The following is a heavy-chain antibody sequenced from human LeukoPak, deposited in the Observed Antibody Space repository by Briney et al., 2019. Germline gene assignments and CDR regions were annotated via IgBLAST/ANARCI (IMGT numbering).Heavy chain of an antibody. V-gene: IGHV1-69*04. Sequence: ASVKVSCKASGGTFSSYAISWVRQAPGQGLELMGRIIPILGIANYAQKFQGRVTITADKSTSTAYMELSSLRSEDTAVYYCARGHRCSSTSCYYYYGMDVWGQGTTVTVSS. CDR2: IIPILGIA. CDR1: GGTFSSYA. D-gene: IGHD2-2*01. J-gene: IGHJ6*02. CDR3: ARGHRCSSTSCYYYYGMDV.